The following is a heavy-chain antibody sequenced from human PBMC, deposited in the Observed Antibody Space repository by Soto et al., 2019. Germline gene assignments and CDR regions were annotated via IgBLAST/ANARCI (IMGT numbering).Heavy chain of an antibody. Sequence: SVTMSLTCAVFDGYFSGYYCRCILKPPGKGLEWIGEINHSGSTNYNPSLKSRVTISVDTSKNQFSLKLSSVTAADTAVYYCAGGSYCSSTSCRVLYYYSYMDVWGKGTTVPVSS. CDR3: AGGSYCSSTSCRVLYYYSYMDV. CDR2: INHSGST. D-gene: IGHD2-2*01. V-gene: IGHV4-34*01. J-gene: IGHJ6*03. CDR1: DGYFSGYY.